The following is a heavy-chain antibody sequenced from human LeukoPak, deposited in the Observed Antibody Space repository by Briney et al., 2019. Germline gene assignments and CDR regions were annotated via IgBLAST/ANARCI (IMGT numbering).Heavy chain of an antibody. V-gene: IGHV1-8*03. J-gene: IGHJ5*02. CDR3: ARGRPKDYDFWSGYYRYNWFDP. D-gene: IGHD3-3*01. CDR2: MNPNSGNT. Sequence: ASVKVSCKASGYTFTSYYMHWVRQATGQGLEWMGWMNPNSGNTGYAQKFQGRVTITRNTSISTAYMELSSLRSEDTAVYYCARGRPKDYDFWSGYYRYNWFDPWGQGTLVTVSS. CDR1: GYTFTSYY.